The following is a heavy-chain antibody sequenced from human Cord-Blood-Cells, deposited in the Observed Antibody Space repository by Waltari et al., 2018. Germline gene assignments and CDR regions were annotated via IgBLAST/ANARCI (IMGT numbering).Heavy chain of an antibody. J-gene: IGHJ6*02. D-gene: IGHD6-13*01. Sequence: QVQLQESGPGLVKPSQTLSLTCTVSGGSISSGCYYWSWIRQHPGKGLEWIGYIYYSWSTYYNPSLKSRVTISVDTSKNQFSLKLSSVTAADTAVYYCARDGSSSGYGMDVWGQGTTVTVSS. CDR1: GGSISSGCYY. CDR3: ARDGSSSGYGMDV. V-gene: IGHV4-31*03. CDR2: IYYSWST.